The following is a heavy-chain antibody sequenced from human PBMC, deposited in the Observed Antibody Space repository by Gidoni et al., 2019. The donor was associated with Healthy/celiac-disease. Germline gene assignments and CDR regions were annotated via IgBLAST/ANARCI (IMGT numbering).Heavy chain of an antibody. Sequence: VRQAPGKGLEWVAVISYDGSNKYYADSVKGRFTISRDNSKNTLYLQMNSLRAEDTAVYYCARAPAYSYVAWGQGTLVTVSS. V-gene: IGHV3-30-3*01. CDR2: ISYDGSNK. J-gene: IGHJ5*02. CDR3: ARAPAYSYVA. D-gene: IGHD5-18*01.